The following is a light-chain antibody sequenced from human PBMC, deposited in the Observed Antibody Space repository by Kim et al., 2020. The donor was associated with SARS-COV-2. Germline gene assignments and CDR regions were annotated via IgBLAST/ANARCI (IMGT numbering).Light chain of an antibody. J-gene: IGKJ2*01. CDR1: QSVSTN. CDR3: QQYNNWPSYT. CDR2: GAN. V-gene: IGKV3-15*01. Sequence: VSPGETATLSCRASQSVSTNLAWYQQKPGQAPRILIYGANTRATGVPARISGGGSGSEFTLTISSLQSDDFAVYYCQQYNNWPSYTFGQGTKLEIK.